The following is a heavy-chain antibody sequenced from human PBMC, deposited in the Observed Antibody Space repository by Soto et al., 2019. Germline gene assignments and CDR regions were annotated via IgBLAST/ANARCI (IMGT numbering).Heavy chain of an antibody. D-gene: IGHD3-10*01. CDR1: GFTFSVYA. Sequence: EVRLLESGGGLVQPGGSLRLSCAASGFTFSVYAMSWVRQAPGKGLEWVSGISGSGDSTHYADSVKGRFTVSRDNPKSMLYLQTNSLRSEATAIYYCAKALYGGFTYWGQGTLVTVSS. J-gene: IGHJ4*02. V-gene: IGHV3-23*01. CDR3: AKALYGGFTY. CDR2: ISGSGDST.